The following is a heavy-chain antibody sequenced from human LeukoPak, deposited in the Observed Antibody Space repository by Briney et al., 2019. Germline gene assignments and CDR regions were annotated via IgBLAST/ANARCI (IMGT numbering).Heavy chain of an antibody. CDR3: ARCQVVPAAKGQTPFDY. CDR1: GFTFSSYS. Sequence: GGSLRLSCAASGFTFSSYSMNWVRQAPGKGLEWVSYISSSSSTIYYADSVKGRFTISRDNSKNTLYLQMNSLRAEDTAVYYCARCQVVPAAKGQTPFDYWGQGTLVTVSS. J-gene: IGHJ4*02. D-gene: IGHD2-2*01. V-gene: IGHV3-48*01. CDR2: ISSSSSTI.